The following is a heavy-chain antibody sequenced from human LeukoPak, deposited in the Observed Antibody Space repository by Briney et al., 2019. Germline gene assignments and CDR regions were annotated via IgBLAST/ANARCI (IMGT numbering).Heavy chain of an antibody. D-gene: IGHD6-19*01. Sequence: GGSLRLSCAASGFTFTTYAMCWVRQAPGKGLEWVSCIGNSGGDTVYADSVRGRFTVSRDTSRNTLFLKMNSLRAEDTAIYYCAKRGGESSGWGPFDYWGQGTLVTVSS. CDR1: GFTFTTYA. CDR2: IGNSGGDT. CDR3: AKRGGESSGWGPFDY. J-gene: IGHJ4*02. V-gene: IGHV3-23*01.